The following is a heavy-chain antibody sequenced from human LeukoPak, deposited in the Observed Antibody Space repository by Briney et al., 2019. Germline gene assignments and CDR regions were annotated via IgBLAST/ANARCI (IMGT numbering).Heavy chain of an antibody. CDR3: ARDHKVYYDYDWGSYRLDY. V-gene: IGHV1-18*04. CDR2: ISAYNGNT. CDR1: GYTFTSYA. Sequence: AAVKVSCEASGYTFTSYAISWVRQAPGQGLEWMGWISAYNGNTNYAQKLQGRVTMTTETSTSTAYMELRSLRSDDTAVYYCARDHKVYYDYDWGSYRLDYWGQGTLVTVSS. D-gene: IGHD3-16*02. J-gene: IGHJ4*02.